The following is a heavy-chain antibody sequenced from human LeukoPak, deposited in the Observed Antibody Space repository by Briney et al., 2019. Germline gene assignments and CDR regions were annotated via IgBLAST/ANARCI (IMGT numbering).Heavy chain of an antibody. D-gene: IGHD3-22*01. CDR1: GFTFSRYW. Sequence: GSLRLSCTASGFTFSRYWMSWVRQAPGKGLEWIGRIYTSGSTNYNPSLKSRVTISVDTSKNQFSLKLSSVTAADTAVYYCARGYYDSSGYYPGGLDYWGQGTLVTVSS. CDR2: IYTSGST. J-gene: IGHJ4*02. V-gene: IGHV4-4*08. CDR3: ARGYYDSSGYYPGGLDY.